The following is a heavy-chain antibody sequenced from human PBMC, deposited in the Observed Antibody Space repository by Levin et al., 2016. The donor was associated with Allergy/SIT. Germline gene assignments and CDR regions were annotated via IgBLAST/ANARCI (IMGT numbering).Heavy chain of an antibody. J-gene: IGHJ4*02. D-gene: IGHD3-3*01. CDR2: ISGSGGST. V-gene: IGHV3-23*01. Sequence: WIRSPQGRGLEWVSAISGSGGSTYYADSVKGRFTISRDNSKNTLYLQMNSLRAEDTAVYYCAKVSGKFTIFGVALDYWGQGTLVTVSS. CDR3: AKVSGKFTIFGVALDY.